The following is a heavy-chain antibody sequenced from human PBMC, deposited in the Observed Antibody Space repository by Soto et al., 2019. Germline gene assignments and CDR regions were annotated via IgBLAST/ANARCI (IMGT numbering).Heavy chain of an antibody. J-gene: IGHJ6*02. CDR2: ISAYNGNT. Sequence: ASVKVSCKASGYTFTTYGTSWVRQAPGQGLEWMGWISAYNGNTNYAQKFQGRVTMTTDKSTNTAYMELRSLRSDDTAVYYCATVCYDSSGYYYVEGAYYYYGMHVWVQGTTVTLX. D-gene: IGHD3-22*01. CDR3: ATVCYDSSGYYYVEGAYYYYGMHV. V-gene: IGHV1-18*04. CDR1: GYTFTTYG.